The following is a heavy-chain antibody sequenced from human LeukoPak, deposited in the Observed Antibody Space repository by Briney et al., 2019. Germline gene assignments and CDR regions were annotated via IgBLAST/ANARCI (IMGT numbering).Heavy chain of an antibody. CDR3: ARAYYYGSGSYNWKRVPNWFDP. V-gene: IGHV4-31*03. Sequence: PSETLSLTCTVSGGSISSGGYYWSWIRQHPGKGLEWIGYIYYGGSTYFNPSLKSRVIISVDTSKNQFSLKLSSVTAAYTAMYYCARAYYYGSGSYNWKRVPNWFDPWGQGTLVTVSS. CDR1: GGSISSGGYY. J-gene: IGHJ5*02. CDR2: IYYGGST. D-gene: IGHD3-10*01.